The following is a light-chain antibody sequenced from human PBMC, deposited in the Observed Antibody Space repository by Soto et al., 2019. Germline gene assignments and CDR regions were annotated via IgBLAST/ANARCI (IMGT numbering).Light chain of an antibody. CDR2: EVN. CDR1: SSDVGGHDY. CDR3: SSYAGSSNV. V-gene: IGLV2-8*01. Sequence: QSALTQVASVSGSPGQSITISCTATSSDVGGHDYVSWYLQHPGKAPKLLIYEVNKRPSGVPDRFSGSKSGNTASLTVSGLQAEDEADYYCSSYAGSSNVFGTGTKLTVL. J-gene: IGLJ1*01.